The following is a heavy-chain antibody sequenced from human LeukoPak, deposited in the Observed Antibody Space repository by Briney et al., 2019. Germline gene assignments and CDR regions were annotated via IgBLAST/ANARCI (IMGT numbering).Heavy chain of an antibody. D-gene: IGHD6-13*01. V-gene: IGHV4-59*08. J-gene: IGHJ4*02. CDR2: ISYSGIT. Sequence: SETLSLTCTVSGGSISSYYWSWIRQPPGKGLEWIGYISYSGITNSNPSLKSRVTLSVDTSKNQFSLKLSSVTAADTAVYYCARRLPAAGTLDYWGQGTLVTVSS. CDR1: GGSISSYY. CDR3: ARRLPAAGTLDY.